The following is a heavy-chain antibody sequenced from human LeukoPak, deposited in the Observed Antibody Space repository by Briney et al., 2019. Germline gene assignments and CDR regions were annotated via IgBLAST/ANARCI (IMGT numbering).Heavy chain of an antibody. CDR1: GGSISSSSYY. CDR3: ARPRGSSGYYPTHIWFDP. Sequence: SETLSLTCTVSGGSISSSSYYWGWIRQPPGKGLEWIGSINDSGSTYYNPSLKSRVTISVDTSKNQFSLKLSSVTAADTAVYYCARPRGSSGYYPTHIWFDPWGQGTLVTVSS. D-gene: IGHD3-22*01. CDR2: INDSGST. J-gene: IGHJ5*02. V-gene: IGHV4-39*01.